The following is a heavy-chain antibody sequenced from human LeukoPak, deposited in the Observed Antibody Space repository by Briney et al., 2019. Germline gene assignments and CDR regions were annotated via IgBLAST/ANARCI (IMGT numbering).Heavy chain of an antibody. CDR2: ISGSGGST. J-gene: IGHJ4*02. V-gene: IGHV3-23*01. Sequence: GGSLRLSCAASGFTFSSYAMSWVRQAPGKWLEWVSAISGSGGSTYYADSVKGRFTISRDNSKNTLYLQMNSLRAEDTAVYYCAKGDIVVVYGDYWGQGTLVTVSS. CDR1: GFTFSSYA. CDR3: AKGDIVVVYGDY. D-gene: IGHD2-15*01.